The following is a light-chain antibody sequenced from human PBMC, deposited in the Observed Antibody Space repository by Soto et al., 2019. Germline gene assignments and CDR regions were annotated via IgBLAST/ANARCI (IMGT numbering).Light chain of an antibody. CDR3: AAGDDSLGGPV. CDR1: SPNIGSNY. V-gene: IGLV1-47*01. J-gene: IGLJ2*01. Sequence: QLVLPQPPSASGTPGQRVTISFSGSSPNIGSNYVYWYQQLPGTAPKLLIYRNNQRPSGFPDRFSGSKSGTSASLAISGLQSEDEADYYCAAGDDSLGGPVFGGGTKVTVL. CDR2: RNN.